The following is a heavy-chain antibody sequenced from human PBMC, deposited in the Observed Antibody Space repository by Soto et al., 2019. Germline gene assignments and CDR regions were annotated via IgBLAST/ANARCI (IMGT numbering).Heavy chain of an antibody. D-gene: IGHD1-1*01. J-gene: IGHJ4*02. CDR3: ARDLKLMNGNVPIAYFDY. CDR2: ISAYNGNT. V-gene: IGHV1-18*01. CDR1: GYTFTSYG. Sequence: ASVKVSCKASGYTFTSYGISWVRQAPGQGLEWMGWISAYNGNTNYAQKLQGRVTMTTDTSTSTAYMELRSLRSDDTAVYYCARDLKLMNGNVPIAYFDYWGQGTLLTVSS.